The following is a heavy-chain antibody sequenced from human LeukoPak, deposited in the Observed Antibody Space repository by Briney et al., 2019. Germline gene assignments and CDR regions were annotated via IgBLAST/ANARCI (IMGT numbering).Heavy chain of an antibody. CDR1: GFTFSSYS. D-gene: IGHD3-10*01. CDR3: AKDLFPFGDRGGSDY. CDR2: ISSSSTYI. Sequence: PGGSLRLSCAASGFTFSSYSMNWVRQAPGKGLEWVSSISSSSTYIYYADSVKGRFTISRDNAKNSLYLQMNSLRAEDTAVYYCAKDLFPFGDRGGSDYWGQGTLVTVSS. V-gene: IGHV3-21*01. J-gene: IGHJ4*02.